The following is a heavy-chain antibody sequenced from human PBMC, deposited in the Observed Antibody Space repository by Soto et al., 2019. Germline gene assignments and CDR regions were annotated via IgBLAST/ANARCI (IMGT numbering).Heavy chain of an antibody. CDR3: ARLTTVRYFDY. V-gene: IGHV4-38-2*01. D-gene: IGHD3-9*01. CDR1: GDSMRTDYY. Sequence: KTSETRSLTCAVSGDSMRTDYYWGWVRQPPGKGLEWIGSIYHSGSAYYNPSLTSRVTISVDTSKNQFSLKVTSVTAADTAVYYCARLTTVRYFDYWGQGTLVTSPQ. J-gene: IGHJ4*02. CDR2: IYHSGSA.